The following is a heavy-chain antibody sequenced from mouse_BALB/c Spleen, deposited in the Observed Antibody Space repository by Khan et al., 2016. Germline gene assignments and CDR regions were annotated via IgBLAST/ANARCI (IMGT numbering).Heavy chain of an antibody. CDR2: ISYSGST. J-gene: IGHJ2*01. CDR1: GYSITSDYA. CDR3: ARWVITNYFDY. Sequence: EVQLQESGPGLVKPSQSLSLTCTVTGYSITSDYAWNWIRQFPGNKLEWMGYISYSGSTSYNPSLKSRISITRATSKNQFFLQLNSVTTEDTATYYCARWVITNYFDYWGQGTTLTVSS. V-gene: IGHV3-2*02. D-gene: IGHD2-4*01.